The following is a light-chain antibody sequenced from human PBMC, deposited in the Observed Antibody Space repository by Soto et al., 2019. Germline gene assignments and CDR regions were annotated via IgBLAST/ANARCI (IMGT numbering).Light chain of an antibody. CDR1: QGISNY. CDR2: AAS. CDR3: QTYNSAVPT. Sequence: DIQMTQSPSSLSASVGDRVTITCRASQGISNYLAWYQLKPGKVPKLLIYAASTLQSGVPSRFSGSGSGTDFTLTISSLQPEDVATYYCQTYNSAVPTFGQGTRLEIK. J-gene: IGKJ5*01. V-gene: IGKV1-27*01.